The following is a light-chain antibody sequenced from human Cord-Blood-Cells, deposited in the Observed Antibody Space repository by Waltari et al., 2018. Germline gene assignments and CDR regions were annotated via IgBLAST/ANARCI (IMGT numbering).Light chain of an antibody. CDR2: DVS. Sequence: QSALTQPASVSGSPGQSITISCTGTSSDVGGYNYVSWYQQHPGKAPKLIIYDVSNRPCGVSNRFSGPKSGNTASLTISGLQAEDEADYYCSSYTSSSTWVFGGGTKLTVL. CDR3: SSYTSSSTWV. CDR1: SSDVGGYNY. V-gene: IGLV2-14*03. J-gene: IGLJ3*02.